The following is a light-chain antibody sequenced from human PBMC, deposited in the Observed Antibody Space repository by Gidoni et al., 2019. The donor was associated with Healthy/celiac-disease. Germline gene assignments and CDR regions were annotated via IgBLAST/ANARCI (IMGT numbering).Light chain of an antibody. CDR3: QAWDSSFSVV. CDR1: KLGDKY. J-gene: IGLJ2*01. CDR2: QDS. Sequence: SYELTQPPSVSVSPGQTASITCSGDKLGDKYACWYQQKPGQAPVLVIYQDSKRPSGIPERFSGSNSGNTATLTISGTQAMDEADYYCQAWDSSFSVVFGGGTKLTV. V-gene: IGLV3-1*01.